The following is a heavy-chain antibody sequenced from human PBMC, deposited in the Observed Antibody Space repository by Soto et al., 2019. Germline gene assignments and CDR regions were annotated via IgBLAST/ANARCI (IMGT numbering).Heavy chain of an antibody. CDR2: INAGNGNT. Sequence: QVQLVQSGAEVKKPGASVKVSCKASGYTFTSYAMHWVRQAPGQRLEWMGWINAGNGNTKYSQKFQGRVTITRDTSASTAYMELSSLRSEDTAVYYCARGLVDIWQIRGAVIFGDPDPSWFDPWGQGTLVTVSS. D-gene: IGHD3-10*01. CDR3: ARGLVDIWQIRGAVIFGDPDPSWFDP. CDR1: GYTFTSYA. J-gene: IGHJ5*02. V-gene: IGHV1-3*01.